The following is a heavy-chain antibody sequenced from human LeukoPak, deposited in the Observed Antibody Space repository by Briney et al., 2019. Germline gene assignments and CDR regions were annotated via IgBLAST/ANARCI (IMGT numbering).Heavy chain of an antibody. J-gene: IGHJ4*02. CDR2: IKQDGSEK. Sequence: PGGSLRLSCAASGFTFSSYWMSWVRQAPGKGLEWVANIKQDGSEKYYVDSVKGRFTISRDNTKNSLYLQMNSLRAEDTAVYYCARDDLYCSSTSCYAKYFDYWGQGTLVTVSS. CDR3: ARDDLYCSSTSCYAKYFDY. D-gene: IGHD2-2*01. CDR1: GFTFSSYW. V-gene: IGHV3-7*01.